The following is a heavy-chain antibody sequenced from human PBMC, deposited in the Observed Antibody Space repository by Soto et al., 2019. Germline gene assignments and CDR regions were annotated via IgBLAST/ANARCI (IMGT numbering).Heavy chain of an antibody. CDR1: GGSISNAAYS. CDR2: IYPSGMP. D-gene: IGHD5-18*01. CDR3: ARERGGYGLFDS. Sequence: SETLSLTCAVSGGSISNAAYSWSWIRQPPGKGLEWIGYIYPSGMPFYNPSLRSRVTISIDRSNDQFSLNLKSVTAADTAVYYCARERGGYGLFDSWGQGTLVTVSS. J-gene: IGHJ4*02. V-gene: IGHV4-30-2*01.